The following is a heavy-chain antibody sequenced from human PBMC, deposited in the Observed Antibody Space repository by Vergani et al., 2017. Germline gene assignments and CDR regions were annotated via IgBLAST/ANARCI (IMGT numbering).Heavy chain of an antibody. CDR1: GFTFDDYG. D-gene: IGHD3-10*01. CDR3: ARDHYYGSGKTGFDP. V-gene: IGHV3-66*01. J-gene: IGHJ5*02. Sequence: EVQLVESGGGVVRPGGSLRLSCAASGFTFDDYGMSWVRQAPGKGLEWVSVIYSGGSTYYADSVKGRFTISRDNSKNTLYLQMNSLRAEDTAVYYCARDHYYGSGKTGFDPWGQGTLVTVSS. CDR2: IYSGGST.